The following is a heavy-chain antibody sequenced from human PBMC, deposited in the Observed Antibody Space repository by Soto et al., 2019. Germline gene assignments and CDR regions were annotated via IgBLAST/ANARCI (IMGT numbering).Heavy chain of an antibody. CDR2: ISAPTSHI. J-gene: IGHJ4*02. CDR1: GFTFSNFY. CDR3: VRGTSSGCLDF. D-gene: IGHD6-25*01. V-gene: IGHV3-21*06. Sequence: PGGSLRLSCAASGFTFSNFYMKWVRQGPGQGLEWVSSISAPTSHIYYADSVQGRFIISRDNAENSLSLQMNSLRAEDTAVYYCVRGTSSGCLDFWGQGALVTVS.